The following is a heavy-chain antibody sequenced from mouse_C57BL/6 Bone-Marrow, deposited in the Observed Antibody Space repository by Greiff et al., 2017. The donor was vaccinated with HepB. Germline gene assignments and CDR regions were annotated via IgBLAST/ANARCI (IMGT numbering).Heavy chain of an antibody. CDR2: ISNLAYSI. Sequence: EVKVEESGGGLVQPGGSLKLSCAASGFTFSDYGMAWVRQAPRKGPEWVAFISNLAYSIYYADTVTGRFTISRENAKNTLYLEMSSLRSEDAAMYYCARQGGYSNWDWYFDVWGTGTTVTVSS. D-gene: IGHD4-1*01. CDR3: ARQGGYSNWDWYFDV. V-gene: IGHV5-15*04. CDR1: GFTFSDYG. J-gene: IGHJ1*03.